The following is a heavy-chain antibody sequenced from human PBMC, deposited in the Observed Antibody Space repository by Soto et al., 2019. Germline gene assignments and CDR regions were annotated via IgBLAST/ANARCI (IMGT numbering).Heavy chain of an antibody. J-gene: IGHJ4*02. CDR1: GYSFADYW. D-gene: IGHD5-18*01. Sequence: GESLKISCKASGYSFADYWIGWVCQKPGKGLEWMGVIYPGDSETTYSPSFEGQVIISVDRSRGTAFLEWSSLKASDTAMYYCARPGAPTDTVVYDFWGQGTQVTVSS. CDR2: IYPGDSET. CDR3: ARPGAPTDTVVYDF. V-gene: IGHV5-51*01.